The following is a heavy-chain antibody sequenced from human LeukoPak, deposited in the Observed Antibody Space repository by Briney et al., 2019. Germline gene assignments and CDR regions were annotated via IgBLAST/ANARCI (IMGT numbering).Heavy chain of an antibody. Sequence: SETPSLTCAVYGGSFSDYYWSWIRQPSGKGLEWIGEINHSGSTNYNPSLKSRVTISVDTSKNQFFLKLSSVTAADTAVYYCAINMIRGVRFPYYFDYWGQGTLVTVSS. CDR3: AINMIRGVRFPYYFDY. V-gene: IGHV4-34*01. J-gene: IGHJ4*02. CDR2: INHSGST. D-gene: IGHD3-10*01. CDR1: GGSFSDYY.